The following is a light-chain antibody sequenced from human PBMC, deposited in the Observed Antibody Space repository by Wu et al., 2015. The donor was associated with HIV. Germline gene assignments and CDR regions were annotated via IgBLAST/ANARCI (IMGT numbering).Light chain of an antibody. CDR2: AAS. Sequence: DIQMTQSPSSLSASVGDKVTITCRASQDIRNSVAWLQQRPGQAPKLLMYAASTLESGVPSRFSGTGYGTDFTLTISGLQPDDFATYYCQQYDTYYSFGQGTMLDIK. V-gene: IGKV1-NL1*01. CDR3: QQYDTYYS. J-gene: IGKJ2*03. CDR1: QDIRNS.